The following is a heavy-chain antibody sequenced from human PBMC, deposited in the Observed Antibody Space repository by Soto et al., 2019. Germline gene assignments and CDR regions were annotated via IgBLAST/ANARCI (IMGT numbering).Heavy chain of an antibody. CDR1: GGSISSGGYY. D-gene: IGHD6-13*01. Sequence: SETLSLTCTVSGGSISSGGYYWSWIRQHPGKGLECIGYIYYSGSTYYNPSLKSRVTISVDTSKNQFSLKLSSVTAADTAVYYCARVTPGIAAAGTIWFDPWGQGTLVTVSS. CDR3: ARVTPGIAAAGTIWFDP. CDR2: IYYSGST. V-gene: IGHV4-31*03. J-gene: IGHJ5*02.